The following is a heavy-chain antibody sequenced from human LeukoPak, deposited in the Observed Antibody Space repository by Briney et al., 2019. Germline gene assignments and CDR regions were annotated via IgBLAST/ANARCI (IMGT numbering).Heavy chain of an antibody. CDR2: IIPIFGTA. CDR3: ARRAMVRGVIMDY. J-gene: IGHJ4*02. CDR1: GGTFSSYA. V-gene: IGHV1-69*05. Sequence: SVKVSCKASGGTFSSYAISWVRQAPGQGLEWMGGIIPIFGTANYAQKFQGRVTITTDESTSTAYMELSSLRSEDTAVYYCARRAMVRGVIMDYWGQGTLVTVSS. D-gene: IGHD3-10*01.